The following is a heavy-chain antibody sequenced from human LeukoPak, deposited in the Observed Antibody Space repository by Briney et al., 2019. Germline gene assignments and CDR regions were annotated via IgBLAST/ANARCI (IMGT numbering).Heavy chain of an antibody. J-gene: IGHJ4*02. V-gene: IGHV3-23*01. CDR2: ISGSGGST. CDR3: AKSKGYSSSWNFDY. CDR1: GFTFRSYA. D-gene: IGHD6-13*01. Sequence: GGSLRLSCAASGFTFRSYAMSWVRHAPGKGLEWVSAISGSGGSTYYADSVKGRFTISRDNSKNTLYLQMNSLRAEDTAVYYCAKSKGYSSSWNFDYWGQGTLVTVSS.